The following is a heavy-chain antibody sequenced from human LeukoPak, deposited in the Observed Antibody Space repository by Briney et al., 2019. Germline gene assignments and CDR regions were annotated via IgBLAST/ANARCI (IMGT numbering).Heavy chain of an antibody. D-gene: IGHD1-26*01. CDR3: ARISRSGGLWELLRKVNWFDP. V-gene: IGHV4-59*12. J-gene: IGHJ5*02. CDR2: IYHTGST. CDR1: GDSISSNY. Sequence: PSETLSLTCTVSGDSISSNYWSWIRQPPGKGLEWIGYIYHTGSTNYNPSLKSRVTISVDTSKNQFSLKLSSVTAADTAVYYCARISRSGGLWELLRKVNWFDPWGQGTLVTVSS.